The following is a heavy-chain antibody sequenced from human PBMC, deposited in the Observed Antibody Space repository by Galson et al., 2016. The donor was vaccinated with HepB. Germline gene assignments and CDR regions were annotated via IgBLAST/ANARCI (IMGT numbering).Heavy chain of an antibody. CDR2: ISGDGGSR. J-gene: IGHJ6*02. CDR3: AKSLLGVTLVSYYYGMDV. CDR1: GFIFTNFV. Sequence: SLRLSCAASGFIFTNFVMSWVRKAPGKGLEWVSNISGDGGSRYYADSVKGRFTISRDNSKNTLYLQMNSLRAEDTAVYYCAKSLLGVTLVSYYYGMDVWGQGTTVTVSS. V-gene: IGHV3-23*01. D-gene: IGHD2-21*02.